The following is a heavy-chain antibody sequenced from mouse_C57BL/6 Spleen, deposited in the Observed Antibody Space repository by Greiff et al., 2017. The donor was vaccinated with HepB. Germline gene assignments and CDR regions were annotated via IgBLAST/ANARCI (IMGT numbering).Heavy chain of an antibody. CDR2: ISSGSSTI. J-gene: IGHJ4*01. CDR3: ARVGDYDVDYAMDY. D-gene: IGHD2-4*01. CDR1: GFTFSDYG. V-gene: IGHV5-17*01. Sequence: EVKLVESGGGLVKPGGSLKLSCAASGFTFSDYGMHWVRQAPEKGLEWVAYISSGSSTIYYADTVKGRFTISRDNAKNTLFLQMTSLRSEDTAMYYCARVGDYDVDYAMDYWGQGTSVTVSS.